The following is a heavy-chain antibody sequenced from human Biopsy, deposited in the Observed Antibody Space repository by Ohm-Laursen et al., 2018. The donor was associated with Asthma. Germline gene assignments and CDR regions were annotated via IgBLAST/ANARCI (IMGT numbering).Heavy chain of an antibody. V-gene: IGHV3-48*02. CDR3: ARPRWGPYGY. CDR2: ISSSSSTI. J-gene: IGHJ4*02. Sequence: SLRLSCTASGFTFSSYSMNWVRQAPGKGLEWASYISSSSSTIYYADSVKGRFTISRDKAKNSLYLQMNSLRDEDTAVYYCARPRWGPYGYWGQGTLVTVSS. CDR1: GFTFSSYS. D-gene: IGHD4-17*01.